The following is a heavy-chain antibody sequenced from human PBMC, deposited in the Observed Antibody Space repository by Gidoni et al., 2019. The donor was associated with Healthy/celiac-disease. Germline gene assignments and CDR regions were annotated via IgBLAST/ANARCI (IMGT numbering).Heavy chain of an antibody. CDR3: ACRDGYNYGAFDI. J-gene: IGHJ3*02. Sequence: QLQLQESASGLVKPSQTLSLTCAVSGGSISSGGYSWSWIRQPPGKGLEWIGYIYHSGSTYYNPSLKSRVTISVDRSKNQFSLKLSSVTAADTAVYYCACRDGYNYGAFDIWGQGTMVTVSS. V-gene: IGHV4-30-2*01. D-gene: IGHD5-12*01. CDR2: IYHSGST. CDR1: GGSISSGGYS.